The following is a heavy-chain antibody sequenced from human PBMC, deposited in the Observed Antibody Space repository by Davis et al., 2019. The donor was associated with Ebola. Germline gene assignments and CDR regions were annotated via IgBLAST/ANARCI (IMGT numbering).Heavy chain of an antibody. V-gene: IGHV4-59*01. D-gene: IGHD6-19*01. CDR2: IYYSGST. CDR1: GGSISSYY. Sequence: SETLSLTCAVYGGSISSYYWSWIRQPPGKGLEWIGYIYYSGSTNYNPSLKSRVTISVDTSKNQFSLKLSSVTAADTAVYYCARDLEGRGSGWYAFDYWGQGTLVTVSS. J-gene: IGHJ4*02. CDR3: ARDLEGRGSGWYAFDY.